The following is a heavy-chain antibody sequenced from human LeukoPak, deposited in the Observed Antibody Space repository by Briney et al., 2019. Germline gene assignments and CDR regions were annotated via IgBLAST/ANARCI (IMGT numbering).Heavy chain of an antibody. J-gene: IGHJ4*02. V-gene: IGHV3-23*01. CDR3: AKGSGTYYYDSSGYYLVDY. CDR1: GFTFSSYS. Sequence: PGGSLRLSCAASGFTFSSYSMNWVRQAPGKGLEWVSAISGSGGSTYYADSVKGRFTISRDNSKNTLYLQMNSLRAEDTAVYYCAKGSGTYYYDSSGYYLVDYWGQGTLVTVSS. D-gene: IGHD3-22*01. CDR2: ISGSGGST.